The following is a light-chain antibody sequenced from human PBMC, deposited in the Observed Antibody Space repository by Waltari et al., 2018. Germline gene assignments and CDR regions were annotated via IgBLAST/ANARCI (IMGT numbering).Light chain of an antibody. V-gene: IGLV2-14*01. CDR3: SSYTTSSAPGV. CDR2: EVS. J-gene: IGLJ1*01. Sequence: QSALTQPASVSGSPGQSIPISCSGTDRDVGAYDFVSWYQQHPGKAPPLIIYEVSNRPSGISNRFSASKSGNTASLTISGLQAEDEADYYCSSYTTSSAPGVFGTGTRVTVL. CDR1: DRDVGAYDF.